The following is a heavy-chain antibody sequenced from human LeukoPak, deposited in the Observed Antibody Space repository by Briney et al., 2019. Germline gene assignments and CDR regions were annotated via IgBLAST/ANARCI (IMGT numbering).Heavy chain of an antibody. D-gene: IGHD6-19*01. CDR2: INAGNGNT. CDR3: AREERQWLDSYYYYGMDV. J-gene: IGHJ6*02. V-gene: IGHV1-3*01. CDR1: GYIFTSYA. Sequence: ASVKVSCKASGYIFTSYAMHWVRQAPGQRLEWMGWINAGNGNTKYSQKIQGRVTITRDTSASTAYMELSSLRSEDTAVYYCAREERQWLDSYYYYGMDVWGQGTTVTVSS.